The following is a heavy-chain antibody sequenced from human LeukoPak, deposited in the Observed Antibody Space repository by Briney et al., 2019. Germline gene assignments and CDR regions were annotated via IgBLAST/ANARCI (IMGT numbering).Heavy chain of an antibody. CDR3: ARDLAQDIVVVPAALY. D-gene: IGHD2-2*01. Sequence: HSGGSLRLSCAASGFTFSSYAMHWVRQAPGKGLEWVAVISYDGSNKYYADSVKGRFTISRDNSKNTLYLQMNSLRAEDTAVYYCARDLAQDIVVVPAALYWGQGTLVTVSS. V-gene: IGHV3-30-3*01. J-gene: IGHJ4*02. CDR1: GFTFSSYA. CDR2: ISYDGSNK.